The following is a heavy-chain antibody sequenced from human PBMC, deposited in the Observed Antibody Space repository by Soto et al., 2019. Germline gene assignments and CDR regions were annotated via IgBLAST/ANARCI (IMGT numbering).Heavy chain of an antibody. D-gene: IGHD3-3*01. CDR2: IYYSGST. CDR3: AREESSYYDFWSGYYTNWFDP. CDR1: GGSISSGDYY. Sequence: SETLSLTCTVSGGSISSGDYYWSWILQPPGKGLEWIGYIYYSGSTYYNPSLKSRVTISVDTSKNQFSLKLSSVTAADTAVYYCAREESSYYDFWSGYYTNWFDPWGQGTLVTVSS. V-gene: IGHV4-30-4*01. J-gene: IGHJ5*02.